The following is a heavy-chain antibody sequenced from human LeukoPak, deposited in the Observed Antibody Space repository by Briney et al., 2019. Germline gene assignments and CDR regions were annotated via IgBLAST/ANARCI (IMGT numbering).Heavy chain of an antibody. CDR3: ARDAPEYSSSSSDY. Sequence: GGSLRLSCEASGFTFNKYWMSWVRQAPGKGLEWVAKIKQDEGEKYYVDSVKGRFTISRDNAKNSVSLQMNSLRAEDTAVYYCARDAPEYSSSSSDYWGQGTLVTVSS. CDR1: GFTFNKYW. D-gene: IGHD6-6*01. V-gene: IGHV3-7*01. CDR2: IKQDEGEK. J-gene: IGHJ4*02.